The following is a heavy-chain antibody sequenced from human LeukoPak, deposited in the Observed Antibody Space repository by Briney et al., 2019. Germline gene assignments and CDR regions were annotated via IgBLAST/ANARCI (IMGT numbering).Heavy chain of an antibody. V-gene: IGHV4-59*12. CDR1: GDSISSYY. CDR2: MSDSGST. Sequence: SETLSLTCTVSGDSISSYYWSWIRQPPGKGLEWIVAYMSDSGSTNYNPSLKSRVTISVDTSKNQFSLKLSSVTAADTAVYYCARVSSGSYYKDYYYYGMDVWGQGTTVTVSS. J-gene: IGHJ6*02. D-gene: IGHD3-10*01. CDR3: ARVSSGSYYKDYYYYGMDV.